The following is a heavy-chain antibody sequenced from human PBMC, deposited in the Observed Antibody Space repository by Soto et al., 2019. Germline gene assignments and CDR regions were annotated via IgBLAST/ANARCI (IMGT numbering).Heavy chain of an antibody. Sequence: AAAEISLRASGSTFSSYYMHCVRQAPGQGLEWMGWINPNSGGTHYAQKFQGWVTMTRDTSISTAYMELSRLRSDDTAVYYCASGPNWKLDYWGQGTLVTVSS. CDR3: ASGPNWKLDY. CDR1: GSTFSSYY. V-gene: IGHV1-2*04. CDR2: INPNSGGT. D-gene: IGHD1-1*01. J-gene: IGHJ4*02.